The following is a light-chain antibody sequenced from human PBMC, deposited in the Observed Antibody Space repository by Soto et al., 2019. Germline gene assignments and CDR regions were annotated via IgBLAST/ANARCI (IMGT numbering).Light chain of an antibody. CDR3: QQYDVSPWT. V-gene: IGKV3-20*01. CDR2: GAS. CDR1: QSVSSSY. J-gene: IGKJ1*01. Sequence: EIVLTQSPGTLSLSPGERATLSCRASQSVSSSYLACYQQKPGQAPRLLIYGASSRATGIPDRFSGSGSGPDFTLTISRLEPEDFAVYYCQQYDVSPWTFGQGTKVEIK.